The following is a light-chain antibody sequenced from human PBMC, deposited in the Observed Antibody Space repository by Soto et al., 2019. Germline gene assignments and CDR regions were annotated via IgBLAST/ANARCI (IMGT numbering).Light chain of an antibody. CDR3: QQYNSYSWT. Sequence: DIQMTQSPSTVSASVGDRVTITCRASQGISSWLAWYQQKPGKAPKLLIYKASSLESGVPSRFSGSGSGTEFTLTISILQPDDFATYYCQQYNSYSWTFGQGTKVEIK. J-gene: IGKJ1*01. CDR2: KAS. V-gene: IGKV1-5*03. CDR1: QGISSW.